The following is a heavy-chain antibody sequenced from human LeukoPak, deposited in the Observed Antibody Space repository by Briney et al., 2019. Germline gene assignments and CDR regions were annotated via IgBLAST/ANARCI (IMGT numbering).Heavy chain of an antibody. CDR2: ISNGGTTT. D-gene: IGHD6-25*01. V-gene: IGHV3-11*04. CDR3: ASEPRLLDH. CDR1: GFTFSDNY. Sequence: GGSLRLSCAASGFTFSDNYMSWIRQAPGKGLEWVSYISNGGTTTKYADSVEGRFTISRDNAKNFLCLQMNSLRAEDTAVYFCASEPRLLDHWGQGTLVTVSS. J-gene: IGHJ4*02.